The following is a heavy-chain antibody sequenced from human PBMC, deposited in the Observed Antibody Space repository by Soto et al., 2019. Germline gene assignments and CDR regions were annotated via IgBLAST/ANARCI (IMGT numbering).Heavy chain of an antibody. CDR2: IDPSDSYT. D-gene: IGHD6-6*01. CDR1: GYSFTSYW. Sequence: EVRLVQSGAEVKEPGESLTISCQGFGYSFTSYWISWVRQMPGKGLEWMGRIDPSDSYTNYSPSFQGHVTISAGKSLSTAYLQWTSLKASDSAIYYCARHGIAGRRVVRGRGPGDYWGQGTLVTVSS. V-gene: IGHV5-10-1*03. CDR3: ARHGIAGRRVVRGRGPGDY. J-gene: IGHJ4*02.